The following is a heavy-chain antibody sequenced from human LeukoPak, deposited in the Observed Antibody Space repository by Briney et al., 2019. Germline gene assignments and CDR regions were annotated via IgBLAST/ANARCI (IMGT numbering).Heavy chain of an antibody. V-gene: IGHV1-3*03. CDR1: GYTFTSNA. CDR3: ARGRAIYYYYYMDV. CDR2: INTGNGNT. Sequence: ASVKVSCKASGYTFTSNAMHWVRQAPGQRLEWMGWINTGNGNTKYSQEFQGRVTITRDTSASTAYMELSSLRSEDTAVYYCARGRAIYYYYYMDVWGKGTTVTVSS. D-gene: IGHD3-10*01. J-gene: IGHJ6*03.